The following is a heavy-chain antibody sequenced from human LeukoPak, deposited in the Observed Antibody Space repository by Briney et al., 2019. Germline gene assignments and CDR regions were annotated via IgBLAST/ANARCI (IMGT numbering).Heavy chain of an antibody. CDR3: ARDRGSGWYVDY. V-gene: IGHV3-48*03. CDR2: ISSSGSTI. J-gene: IGHJ4*02. Sequence: GGSLRLSCAASGFTFSSYEMNWVRQAPGKGLEWVSHISSSGSTIYYADSVKGRFTISRDNAKNSLYLQMNSLRAEDTAVYYCARDRGSGWYVDYWGQGTLVTVSS. D-gene: IGHD6-19*01. CDR1: GFTFSSYE.